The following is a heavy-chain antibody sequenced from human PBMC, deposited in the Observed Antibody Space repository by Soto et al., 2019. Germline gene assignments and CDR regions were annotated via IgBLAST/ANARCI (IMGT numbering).Heavy chain of an antibody. CDR3: ARVRTYCGGDCYANWFDP. V-gene: IGHV4-59*01. CDR2: IYYSGST. Sequence: SETLSLTCTVSGGSISSYYWSWIRQPPGKGLEWMGNIYYSGSTNYNPSLTSRVTISVDTSKNQFSLKLSSVTAADTAVYYCARVRTYCGGDCYANWFDPWGQGTLVTVSS. J-gene: IGHJ5*02. D-gene: IGHD2-21*01. CDR1: GGSISSYY.